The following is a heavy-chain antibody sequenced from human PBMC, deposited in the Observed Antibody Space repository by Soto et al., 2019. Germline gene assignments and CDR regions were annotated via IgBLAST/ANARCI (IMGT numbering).Heavy chain of an antibody. CDR3: ARRIAARPAHPTGFDP. J-gene: IGHJ5*02. D-gene: IGHD6-6*01. Sequence: SETLSLTCAVYGGSFSGYYWSWIRQPPGKGLEWIGEINHSGSTNYNPSLKSRVTISVDTSKNQFSLKLSSVTAADTAVYYCARRIAARPAHPTGFDPWGQGTLVTVSS. CDR2: INHSGST. V-gene: IGHV4-34*01. CDR1: GGSFSGYY.